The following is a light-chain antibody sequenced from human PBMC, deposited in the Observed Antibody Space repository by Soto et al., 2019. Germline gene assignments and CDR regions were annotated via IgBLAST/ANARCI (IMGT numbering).Light chain of an antibody. CDR1: TGAVTSGHY. CDR3: LLSYGGVRV. Sequence: HAVVTQEPSLTVSPGGAVTLTCGSSTGAVTSGHYPYWFQQKPGQAPMTLIYETSKRQSSTPARFSGPLLGGKAALTLSGAQPEDEAEYYCLLSYGGVRVFGGGTKPTVL. J-gene: IGLJ3*02. CDR2: ETS. V-gene: IGLV7-46*01.